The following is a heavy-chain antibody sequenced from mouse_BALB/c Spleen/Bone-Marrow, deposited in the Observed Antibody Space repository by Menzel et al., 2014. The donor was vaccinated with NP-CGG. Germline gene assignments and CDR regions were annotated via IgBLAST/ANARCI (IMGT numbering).Heavy chain of an antibody. CDR2: ISSGGSYT. V-gene: IGHV5-9-3*01. Sequence: EVQLQESGGGLVKPGGSLKLSCAASGFTFSSYAMSWVRQTPEKRLEWVATISSGGSYTYYPDSVKGRFTISRENAKNTLYLQMSSLRSEDTAMYYGARHGITRLLDYWGQGTPLTVSS. CDR1: GFTFSSYA. D-gene: IGHD2-4*01. J-gene: IGHJ2*01. CDR3: ARHGITRLLDY.